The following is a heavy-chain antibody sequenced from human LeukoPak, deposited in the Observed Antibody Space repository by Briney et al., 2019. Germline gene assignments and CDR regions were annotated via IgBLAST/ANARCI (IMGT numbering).Heavy chain of an antibody. D-gene: IGHD3/OR15-3a*01. CDR1: GYTFTRYY. J-gene: IGHJ4*02. CDR2: INPSGNST. V-gene: IGHV1-46*01. Sequence: ASVKVSCKASGYTFTRYYIHWVRQAPGQGLEWMGIINPSGNSTSYAQKFQGRVTMTRDTSTITVYMELSSLRSEDTAVYYCAREGTVSFDYWGQGTLVTASS. CDR3: AREGTVSFDY.